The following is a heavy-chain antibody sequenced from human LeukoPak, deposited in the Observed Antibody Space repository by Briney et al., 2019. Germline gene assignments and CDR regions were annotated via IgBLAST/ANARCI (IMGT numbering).Heavy chain of an antibody. V-gene: IGHV3-23*01. CDR3: ARDFMAYGYGY. D-gene: IGHD5-18*01. Sequence: GGSLRLSCAASGFTFSNYAMSWVRQAPGKGLEWVSTISGSGGGTNYADSVKGRFTISRDTSKNTVFLQMNSLRADDTAVYYCARDFMAYGYGYWGQGTLVTVSS. CDR1: GFTFSNYA. CDR2: ISGSGGGT. J-gene: IGHJ4*02.